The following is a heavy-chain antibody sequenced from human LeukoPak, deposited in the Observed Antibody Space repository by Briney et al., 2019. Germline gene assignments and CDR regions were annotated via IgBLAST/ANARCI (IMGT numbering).Heavy chain of an antibody. V-gene: IGHV3-7*05. CDR2: IKEDGSDK. CDR1: GFTFSGSW. CDR3: ATWNSDWEFAY. Sequence: PGGSLTHSCAASGFTFSGSWMTWVRQAPGKGLEWVAHIKEDGSDKYYVDSVTGRFTISRDNTKNSLYLQMSSLGAEDTAVYYCATWNSDWEFAYWGQGTLVSVSS. J-gene: IGHJ4*02. D-gene: IGHD1/OR15-1a*01.